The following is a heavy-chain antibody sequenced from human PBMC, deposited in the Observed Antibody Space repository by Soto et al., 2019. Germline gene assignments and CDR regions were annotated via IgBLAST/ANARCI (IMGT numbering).Heavy chain of an antibody. CDR1: GFTFSSYS. CDR3: LRDHRYAFDY. Sequence: EVQLVESGGGLVQPGGSLRLSCAASGFTFSSYSMNWVRQAPGKGLEWVSYIGVSSSIIHYTDSVKGRFTISRDDAKNSLFRQMNSLRDDDTAVYYCLRDHRYAFDYWGQGTQVTVSS. D-gene: IGHD2-8*01. V-gene: IGHV3-48*02. J-gene: IGHJ4*02. CDR2: IGVSSSII.